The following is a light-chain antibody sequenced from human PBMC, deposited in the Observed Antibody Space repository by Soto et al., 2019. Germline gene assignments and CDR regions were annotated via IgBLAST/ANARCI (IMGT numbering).Light chain of an antibody. CDR3: QHRSIWPVS. CDR2: GAS. J-gene: IGKJ5*01. V-gene: IGKV3D-20*02. Sequence: EIMFTQSPGTLSLSPGERATLSCRASQSFSSMYLAWYQQKPGQAPRLLIYGASSRATGIPARFSGSGSGTDFTLTISSLEPEDFAVYYCQHRSIWPVSFGQGTRLEIK. CDR1: QSFSSMY.